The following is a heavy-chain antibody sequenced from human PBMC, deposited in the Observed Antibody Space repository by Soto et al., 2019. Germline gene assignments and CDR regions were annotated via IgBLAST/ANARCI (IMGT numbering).Heavy chain of an antibody. Sequence: SVQVSCKASGFTFTSSAVQWVRQARGQRLEWIGWIVVGSGNTNYAQKFQERVTITADKSTSTAYMELSSLRSEDTAVYYCATNPAGTHDILTGYYRYWGQGTLVTVAS. D-gene: IGHD3-9*01. CDR3: ATNPAGTHDILTGYYRY. J-gene: IGHJ4*02. CDR2: IVVGSGNT. V-gene: IGHV1-58*01. CDR1: GFTFTSSA.